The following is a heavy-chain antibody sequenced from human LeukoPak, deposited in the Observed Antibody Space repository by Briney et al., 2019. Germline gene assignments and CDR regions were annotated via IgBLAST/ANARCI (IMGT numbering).Heavy chain of an antibody. J-gene: IGHJ4*02. Sequence: GGSLRLSCAASGFTFSSYVXTWVXQAPGXGLEWVSGITGSGDTAHYADSVKGRFTMSRDNSKNTVYLQMNSLRAEDTAVYYCAKTVGALDYWGQGTLVTVSS. D-gene: IGHD1-26*01. CDR3: AKTVGALDY. CDR2: ITGSGDTA. V-gene: IGHV3-23*01. CDR1: GFTFSSYV.